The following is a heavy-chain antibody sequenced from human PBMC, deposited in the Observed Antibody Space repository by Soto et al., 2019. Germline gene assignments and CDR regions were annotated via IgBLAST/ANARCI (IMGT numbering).Heavy chain of an antibody. CDR1: GYSFTSYY. V-gene: IGHV1-46*01. D-gene: IGHD2-15*01. J-gene: IGHJ4*02. Sequence: ASVKVSCKASGYSFTSYYIHWVRQAPGQGLEWMRIINPSSSTTYAQKFQGRVTMTRDTSTSTVYMELSSLRSEDTAVYYCARVGCSGGSCYAIDYWGQGTLVTVSS. CDR3: ARVGCSGGSCYAIDY. CDR2: INPSSST.